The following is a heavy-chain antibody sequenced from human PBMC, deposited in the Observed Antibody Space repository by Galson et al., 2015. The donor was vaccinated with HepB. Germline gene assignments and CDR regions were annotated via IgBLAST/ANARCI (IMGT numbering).Heavy chain of an antibody. V-gene: IGHV5-51*03. CDR1: GYSFTSYW. Sequence: QSGAEVKKPGESLKISCRGSGYSFTSYWIGWVRQMPGKGLEWMGIIHPGDSDTRYSPSFQGQVTISADKSISTAYLQWSSLKASDTAMYYCARRSVYYGSGSYLSRGYFDYWGQGTLVTVSS. D-gene: IGHD3-10*01. CDR3: ARRSVYYGSGSYLSRGYFDY. CDR2: IHPGDSDT. J-gene: IGHJ4*02.